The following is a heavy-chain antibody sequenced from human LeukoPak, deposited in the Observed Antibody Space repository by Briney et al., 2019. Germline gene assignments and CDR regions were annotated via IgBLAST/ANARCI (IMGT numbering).Heavy chain of an antibody. CDR2: ISGSGGST. V-gene: IGHV3-23*01. Sequence: GGSLGLSCAASGFTFRSYAMSWVRQAPGKGLEWVSAISGSGGSTYYADSVKGRFTISRDNSKNTLYLQMNSLRDEDTAVYYCAKAPLTYYYDSSGPSRYYWGQGTLVTVSS. CDR1: GFTFRSYA. CDR3: AKAPLTYYYDSSGPSRYY. D-gene: IGHD3-22*01. J-gene: IGHJ4*02.